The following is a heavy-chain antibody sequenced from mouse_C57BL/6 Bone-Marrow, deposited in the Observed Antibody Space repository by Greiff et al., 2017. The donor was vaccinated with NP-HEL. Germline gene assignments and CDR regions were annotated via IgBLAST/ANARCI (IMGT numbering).Heavy chain of an antibody. CDR2: IRNKANNHAT. Sequence: EVQLQQSGGGLVQPGGSMKLSCAASGFTFSDAWMDWVRQSPEKGLEWVAEIRNKANNHATYYAESVKGRFTISRDDSKSSVYLQMNSLGAEDTGIYYCTRGGLRRGAYWGQGTLVTVSA. CDR1: GFTFSDAW. V-gene: IGHV6-6*01. J-gene: IGHJ3*01. CDR3: TRGGLRRGAY. D-gene: IGHD2-4*01.